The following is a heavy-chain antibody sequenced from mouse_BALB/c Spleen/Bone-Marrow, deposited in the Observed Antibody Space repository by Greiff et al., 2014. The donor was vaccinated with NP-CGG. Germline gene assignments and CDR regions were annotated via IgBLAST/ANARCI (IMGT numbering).Heavy chain of an antibody. CDR3: AREGWDYDGFDY. D-gene: IGHD2-4*01. CDR2: IHPSDSET. CDR1: GYSFTSYW. Sequence: VHLVESGAELVRPGASVKLSCKASGYSFTSYWMNWVKQRPGQGLEWIGMIHPSDSETRLNQKFKDKATLTVDKSSSTAYMQLSSPTSEDSAVYYCAREGWDYDGFDYWGQGTTLTVSS. V-gene: IGHV1-74*04. J-gene: IGHJ2*01.